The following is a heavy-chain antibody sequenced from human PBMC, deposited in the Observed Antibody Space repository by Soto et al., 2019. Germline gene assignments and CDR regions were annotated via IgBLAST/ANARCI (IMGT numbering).Heavy chain of an antibody. Sequence: TLSLTCTVSGGSIISGDYYWSWIRQPPGKGLEWIGYIYYSGSTYYNPSLKSRVTISVDTSKNKFSLKLSSVTAADTAVYYCAREMAKNGPFEYWGQGTLVIVSS. V-gene: IGHV4-30-4*01. J-gene: IGHJ4*02. CDR2: IYYSGST. D-gene: IGHD5-12*01. CDR3: AREMAKNGPFEY. CDR1: GGSIISGDYY.